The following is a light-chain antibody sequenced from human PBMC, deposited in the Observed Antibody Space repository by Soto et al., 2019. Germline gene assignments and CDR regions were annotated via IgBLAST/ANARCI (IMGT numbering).Light chain of an antibody. J-gene: IGKJ5*01. CDR1: QSISTW. Sequence: DIQMTQSPSTLSASVGDRVTITCRASQSISTWLAWYQQEPGKAPKLLIHKASSLQSGVPARFSGSGSATDFTLTISSLEPEDFAVYYCQQRSSWITFGQGTRLEI. V-gene: IGKV1-5*03. CDR2: KAS. CDR3: QQRSSWIT.